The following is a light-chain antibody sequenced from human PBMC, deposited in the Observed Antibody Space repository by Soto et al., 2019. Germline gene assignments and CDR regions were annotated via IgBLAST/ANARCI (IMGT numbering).Light chain of an antibody. CDR1: QGISNY. J-gene: IGKJ5*01. V-gene: IGKV1-27*01. CDR3: QKYNSAHIT. CDR2: AAS. Sequence: DIQMTQSPSSLSASVGDRVTITCRASQGISNYLAWYQQKPGKVPKLLIYAASTLQSGVPSRFSGSASGTDFTLTISSMQPEDVATYYCQKYNSAHITLGQGTRLEIK.